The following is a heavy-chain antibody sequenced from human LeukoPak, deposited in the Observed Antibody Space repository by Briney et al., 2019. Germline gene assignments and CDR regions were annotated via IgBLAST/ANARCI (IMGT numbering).Heavy chain of an antibody. V-gene: IGHV1-18*01. J-gene: IGHJ4*02. CDR3: ARDQDGYNPVFQYYFDY. CDR1: GYTFTSYG. Sequence: GASVKVSCKASGYTFTSYGISWVRQAPGQGLEWMGWISAYNGNTNYAQKLQGRVTMTTDTSTSTAYMELRSLRSDDTAVYYCARDQDGYNPVFQYYFDYWGQGTLVTVSS. D-gene: IGHD5-24*01. CDR2: ISAYNGNT.